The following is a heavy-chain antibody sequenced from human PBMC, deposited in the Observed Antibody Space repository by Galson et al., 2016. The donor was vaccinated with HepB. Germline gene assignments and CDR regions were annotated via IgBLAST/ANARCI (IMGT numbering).Heavy chain of an antibody. CDR2: IYSGGIT. Sequence: SLRLSCAASAFTVSGTYMTWVRQSPGKGLEWFSLIYSGGITYYADSVKGRFSISRDISKNLLYLQMNSLRAEDTAVYYCARVTPPCWFDPWGQGTLVTVSS. CDR3: ARVTPPCWFDP. CDR1: AFTVSGTY. V-gene: IGHV3-66*01. J-gene: IGHJ5*02.